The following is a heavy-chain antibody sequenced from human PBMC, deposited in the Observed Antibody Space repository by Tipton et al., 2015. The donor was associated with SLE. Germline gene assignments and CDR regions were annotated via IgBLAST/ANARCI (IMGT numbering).Heavy chain of an antibody. Sequence: TLSLTFAVYGGSFDGSFWRWICQPPRKGLEWIGEFKYCGSTNYNPSPKSRVTISLDTSKIQFSLTLTSVTAADTAVYYCARHRVGDYVFRFWGPGSLVTVSS. J-gene: IGHJ4*03. CDR2: FKYCGST. CDR1: GGSFDGSF. CDR3: ARHRVGDYVFRF. V-gene: IGHV4-34*01. D-gene: IGHD4-17*01.